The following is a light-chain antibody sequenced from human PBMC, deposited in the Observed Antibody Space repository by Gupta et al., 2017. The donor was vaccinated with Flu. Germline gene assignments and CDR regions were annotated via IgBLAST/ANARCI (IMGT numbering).Light chain of an antibody. Sequence: SALTQPASVSGSPGQAITISCTGTSSDFGSYNRVPWYQQPPGTAPKLVISEVSNRPSGVPDRFSGSKSGNTASLTISGLQAEDDADYYCSSFTSSNTWVFGGGTKLTVL. CDR2: EVS. CDR3: SSFTSSNTWV. CDR1: SSDFGSYNR. J-gene: IGLJ3*02. V-gene: IGLV2-18*02.